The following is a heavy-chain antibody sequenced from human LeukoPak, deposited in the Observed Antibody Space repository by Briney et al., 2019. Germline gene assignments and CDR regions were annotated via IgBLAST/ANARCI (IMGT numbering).Heavy chain of an antibody. J-gene: IGHJ4*02. V-gene: IGHV3-23*01. Sequence: GGSLRLSCAASGFTFSSSAMSWVRQAPGKGLEWVSGIGGSGAGTYYAVSVKGRFTISRDNSKNTLYLQMNSLRAEDTAVYYCATTLHSGYYDLYWGQGTLVTASS. CDR3: ATTLHSGYYDLY. CDR1: GFTFSSSA. CDR2: IGGSGAGT. D-gene: IGHD5-12*01.